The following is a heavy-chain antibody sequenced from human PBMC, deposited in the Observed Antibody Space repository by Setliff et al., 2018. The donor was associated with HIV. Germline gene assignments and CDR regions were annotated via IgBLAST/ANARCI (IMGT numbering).Heavy chain of an antibody. V-gene: IGHV4-34*09. Sequence: SETLSLTCAVYGGSFSGYYWTWIRQPPGRGLEWIGEIIHSGGTNYNRSLESRVTISVDTSKNQFSLKLSSVTAADTAVYYCASSRRGSYAIDNWGQGTLVTVSS. CDR2: IIHSGGT. CDR3: ASSRRGSYAIDN. CDR1: GGSFSGYY. D-gene: IGHD3-16*01. J-gene: IGHJ4*02.